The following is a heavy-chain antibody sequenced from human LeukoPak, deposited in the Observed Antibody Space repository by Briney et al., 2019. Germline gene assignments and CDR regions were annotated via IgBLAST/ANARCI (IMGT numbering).Heavy chain of an antibody. CDR2: IIPIFGTA. Sequence: GASVKVSCKASGGTFGSYAISWVRQAPGQGLEWMGGIIPIFGTANYAQKFQGRVTITADESTSTAYMELSSLRSEDTAVYYCAREEREYCGGDCNDAFDIWGQGTMVTVSS. CDR3: AREEREYCGGDCNDAFDI. CDR1: GGTFGSYA. V-gene: IGHV1-69*13. J-gene: IGHJ3*02. D-gene: IGHD2-21*02.